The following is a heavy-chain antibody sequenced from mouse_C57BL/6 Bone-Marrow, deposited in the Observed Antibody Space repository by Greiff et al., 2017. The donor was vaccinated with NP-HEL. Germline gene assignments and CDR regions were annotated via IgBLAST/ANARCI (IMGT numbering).Heavy chain of an antibody. CDR1: GFNIKDDY. CDR3: TFYYYGSSYERTFDY. J-gene: IGHJ2*01. CDR2: IDPENGDT. Sequence: VQLQQSGAELVRPGASVKLSCTASGFNIKDDYMHWVKQRPEQGLEWIGWIDPENGDTEYASKFQGKATITADTSSNTAYLQLSSLTSEDTAVDYCTFYYYGSSYERTFDYWGQGTTLTVSS. D-gene: IGHD1-1*01. V-gene: IGHV14-4*01.